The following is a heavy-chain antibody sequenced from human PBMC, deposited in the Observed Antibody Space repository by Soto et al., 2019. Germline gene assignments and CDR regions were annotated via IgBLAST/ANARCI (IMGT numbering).Heavy chain of an antibody. V-gene: IGHV4-59*01. Sequence: SETLSLTCTVSGGSISSYYWSWIRQPPGKGLEWIGYIYYSGSTNYNPSLKSRVTISVDTSKNQFSLKLSSVTAADTAVYYCARSVDIVATIFGYWGQGTLVTVSS. J-gene: IGHJ4*02. CDR2: IYYSGST. CDR1: GGSISSYY. D-gene: IGHD5-12*01. CDR3: ARSVDIVATIFGY.